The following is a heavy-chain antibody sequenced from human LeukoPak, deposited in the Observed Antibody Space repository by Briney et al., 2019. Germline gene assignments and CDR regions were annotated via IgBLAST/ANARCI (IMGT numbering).Heavy chain of an antibody. Sequence: GGSLRLSCAASGFTVSSNYMSWVRQAPGKGLEWASVIYSGGSTYYADSVKGRFTISRDNSKNTLYLQMNSLRAEDTAVYYCAKRRGDYIFDYWGQGTLVTVSS. CDR1: GFTVSSNY. D-gene: IGHD4-11*01. J-gene: IGHJ4*02. CDR2: IYSGGST. CDR3: AKRRGDYIFDY. V-gene: IGHV3-53*01.